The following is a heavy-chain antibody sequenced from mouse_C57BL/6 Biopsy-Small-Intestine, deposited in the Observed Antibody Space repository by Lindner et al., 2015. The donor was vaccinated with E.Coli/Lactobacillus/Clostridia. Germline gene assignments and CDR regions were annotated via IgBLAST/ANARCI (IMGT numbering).Heavy chain of an antibody. CDR2: ILPGSGST. CDR3: ARGVFITTVDYYAMDY. Sequence: VQLQESGAELMKPGASVKLSCKATGYKFTGYWIGWVKQRPGHGLEWIGEILPGSGSTNYNEKFKGKATFTADTSSNTAYMQLSSLTTEDSAIYYCARGVFITTVDYYAMDYWGQGTSVTVSS. V-gene: IGHV1-9*01. CDR1: GYKFTGYW. D-gene: IGHD1-1*01. J-gene: IGHJ4*01.